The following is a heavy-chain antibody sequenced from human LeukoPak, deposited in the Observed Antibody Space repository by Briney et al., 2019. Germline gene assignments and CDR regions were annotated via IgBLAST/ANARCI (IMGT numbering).Heavy chain of an antibody. V-gene: IGHV3-30*04. Sequence: GGSLRLSCAASGFTFSSYAMHWVRQAPGKGLEWVAVISYDGSNKYYADSVKGRFTISKDNSKNTLYLQVNSLRAEDTAVYYCARGRGIVAPSGYWGQGTLVTVSS. CDR3: ARGRGIVAPSGY. J-gene: IGHJ4*02. CDR2: ISYDGSNK. CDR1: GFTFSSYA. D-gene: IGHD1-26*01.